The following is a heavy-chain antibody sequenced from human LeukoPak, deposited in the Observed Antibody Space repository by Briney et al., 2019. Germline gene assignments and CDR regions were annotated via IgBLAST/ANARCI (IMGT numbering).Heavy chain of an antibody. CDR2: IYYSGST. CDR3: ARGPTVLPFDY. D-gene: IGHD4-11*01. CDR1: GGSISSGGYY. Sequence: PSETLSLTCTVSGGSISSGGYYWSWIRQHPGKGLEWIGYIYYSGSTYYNPSLKSRVTISVDTSKNQFSLKLSSVTAADTAVYYCARGPTVLPFDYWGQGTLVTVSS. J-gene: IGHJ4*02. V-gene: IGHV4-31*03.